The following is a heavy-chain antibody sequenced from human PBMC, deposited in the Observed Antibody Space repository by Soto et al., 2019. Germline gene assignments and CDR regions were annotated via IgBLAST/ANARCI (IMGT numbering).Heavy chain of an antibody. CDR1: GFTFSRYW. J-gene: IGHJ1*01. Sequence: EVQVVESGGGLVQPGGSLRLSCVGSGFTFSRYWMHWVRQAPGKGLEWVSRIKPDGSRKDYADAVEGRFTISRDKAKNSMYLQMNTERAEDTALYYCIRELADCVGDCLLLWGQGTLVTVSS. CDR2: IKPDGSRK. D-gene: IGHD2-21*02. V-gene: IGHV3-74*01. CDR3: IRELADCVGDCLLL.